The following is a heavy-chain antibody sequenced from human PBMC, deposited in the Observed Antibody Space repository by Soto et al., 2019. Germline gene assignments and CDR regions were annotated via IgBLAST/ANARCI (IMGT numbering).Heavy chain of an antibody. CDR1: GFTFSSYA. V-gene: IGHV3-23*01. J-gene: IGHJ5*02. D-gene: IGHD2-15*01. CDR2: ISGSGGST. Sequence: EVQLLESGGGLVQPGGSLRLSCAASGFTFSSYAMSWVRQAPGKGLEWVSAISGSGGSTYYADSVKGRFTISRDNSKHALYLQMNGLRAEDTAVYYCAKNPGGYCSGGSCYSGAWGQGTLVTVSS. CDR3: AKNPGGYCSGGSCYSGA.